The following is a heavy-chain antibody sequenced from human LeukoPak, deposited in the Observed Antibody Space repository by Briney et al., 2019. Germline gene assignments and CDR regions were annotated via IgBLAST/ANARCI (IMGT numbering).Heavy chain of an antibody. V-gene: IGHV4-30-4*01. CDR1: VGSISSGDDY. J-gene: IGHJ4*02. D-gene: IGHD2-15*01. CDR3: ARLVGYYSRGSCYHFDY. Sequence: SETLSLTCTVSVGSISSGDDYWSWIRQPPGKGLEWIGYIYYSGTTYYNPSLKSRASISVDTSKNQFSLKLSSVTAADTAVYFCARLVGYYSRGSCYHFDYWGQGSLVTVSS. CDR2: IYYSGTT.